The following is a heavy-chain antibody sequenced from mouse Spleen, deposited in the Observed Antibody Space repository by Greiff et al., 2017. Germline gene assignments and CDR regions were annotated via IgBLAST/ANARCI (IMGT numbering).Heavy chain of an antibody. D-gene: IGHD2-3*01. V-gene: IGHV1-63*01. CDR1: GYTFTNYW. Sequence: QVQLKESGAELVRPGTSVKMSCKASGYTFTNYWIGWAKQRPGHGLEWIGDIYPGGGYTNYNEKFKGKATLTADKSSSTAYMQFSSLTSEDSAIYYCARRDDDYDAMDYWGQGTSVTVSS. J-gene: IGHJ4*01. CDR2: IYPGGGYT. CDR3: ARRDDDYDAMDY.